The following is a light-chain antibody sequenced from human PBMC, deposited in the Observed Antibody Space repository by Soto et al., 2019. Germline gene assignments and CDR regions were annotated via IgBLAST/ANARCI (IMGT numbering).Light chain of an antibody. CDR2: EVF. Sequence: QYALTQPASVSGSPGQSITISCTGTSSDVGGYDYVSWYQQHPGKVPTLMIYEVFRQPSGISDRFSGSNSGNTASLTISGLQAEDESDYYCCSYTTTITFVFGGGTKVTVL. CDR3: CSYTTTITFV. CDR1: SSDVGGYDY. J-gene: IGLJ2*01. V-gene: IGLV2-14*03.